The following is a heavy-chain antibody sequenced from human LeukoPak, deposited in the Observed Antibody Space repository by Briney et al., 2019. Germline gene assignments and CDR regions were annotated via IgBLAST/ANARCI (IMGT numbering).Heavy chain of an antibody. CDR3: ARDWLGYCSSTSCPESSAFDI. CDR1: GFTFSSYE. J-gene: IGHJ3*02. D-gene: IGHD2-2*01. CDR2: ISSSGSTI. V-gene: IGHV3-48*03. Sequence: GGSLRLSCAASGFTFSSYEMNWVRQAPGKGLEWVPYISSSGSTIYYADSVKGRFTISRDNAKNSLYLQMNSLRAEDTAVYYCARDWLGYCSSTSCPESSAFDIWGQGTMVTVSS.